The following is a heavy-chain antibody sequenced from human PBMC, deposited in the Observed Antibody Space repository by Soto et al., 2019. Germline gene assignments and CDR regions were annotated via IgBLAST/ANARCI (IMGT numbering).Heavy chain of an antibody. Sequence: QVQLQESGPGLVKPSQTLSLTCTVSGGSISSGDYYWSWIRQPPGKGLEWIGYIYYSGSTYYNPXLKSRVTISVDTSKNQFSLKLSSVTAADTAVYYCATRLGDCISTSCYAGYCSGGSCYFGYWGQGTLVTVSS. J-gene: IGHJ4*02. D-gene: IGHD2-2*01. CDR2: IYYSGST. CDR3: ATRLGDCISTSCYAGYCSGGSCYFGY. V-gene: IGHV4-30-4*01. CDR1: GGSISSGDYY.